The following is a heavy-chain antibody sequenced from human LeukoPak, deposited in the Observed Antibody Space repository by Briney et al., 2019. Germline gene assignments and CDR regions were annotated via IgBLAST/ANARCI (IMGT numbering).Heavy chain of an antibody. Sequence: SETLSLTCTVSGGSISSYYWSWIRQPAGKGLEWIGRIYTSGSTNYNPSLKSRVTISVDRSKNQFSLKLSSVTAADTAVYYCAKQDIVVVPAAKFGGAFDIWGQGTMVTVSS. CDR1: GGSISSYY. CDR3: AKQDIVVVPAAKFGGAFDI. V-gene: IGHV4-4*07. CDR2: IYTSGST. J-gene: IGHJ3*02. D-gene: IGHD2-2*01.